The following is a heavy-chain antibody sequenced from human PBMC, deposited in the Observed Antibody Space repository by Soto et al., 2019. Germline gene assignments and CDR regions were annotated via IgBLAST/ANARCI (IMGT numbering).Heavy chain of an antibody. CDR1: GFTFSSYG. V-gene: IGHV3-33*01. Sequence: QVPLVESGGGVVQPGRSLRLSCTASGFTFSSYGMHWVRQAPGKGLEWVAVIWYDGSNKYYADSVKGRFTISRDNSKNTLYLQMNSLRAEDTAVYNCARGGYCSGGSCRHYYYYYGMDVWGQGTTVTVSS. J-gene: IGHJ6*02. D-gene: IGHD2-15*01. CDR2: IWYDGSNK. CDR3: ARGGYCSGGSCRHYYYYYGMDV.